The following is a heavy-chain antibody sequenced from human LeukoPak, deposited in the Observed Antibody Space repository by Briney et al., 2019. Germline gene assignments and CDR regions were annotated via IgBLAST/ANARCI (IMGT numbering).Heavy chain of an antibody. J-gene: IGHJ4*02. V-gene: IGHV4-34*01. D-gene: IGHD4-17*01. Sequence: SSETLSLTCAVYGGSLSGYYWSWIRQPPGKGLEWIGEINHSGSTNYNPSLKSRVTISVDTSKNQFSLKLSSVTAADTAVYYCARENLSNDYGDYSLYYFDYWGQGTLVTVSS. CDR3: ARENLSNDYGDYSLYYFDY. CDR2: INHSGST. CDR1: GGSLSGYY.